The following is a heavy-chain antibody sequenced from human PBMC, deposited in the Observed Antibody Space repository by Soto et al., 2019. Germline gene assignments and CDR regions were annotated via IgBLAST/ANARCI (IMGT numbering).Heavy chain of an antibody. CDR2: IIPIFGTA. V-gene: IGHV1-69*01. CDR1: GGTFSSYA. J-gene: IGHJ6*02. D-gene: IGHD3-10*01. Sequence: QVQLVQSGAEVKKPGSSVKVSCKASGGTFSSYAISWVRQAPGQGLEWMGGIIPIFGTANYAQKFQGRVTITADESTSTAYMELSSLRSEDTAVYYCARDGAAAGYYGSGSHNYYGMDVWGQGTTVTVSS. CDR3: ARDGAAAGYYGSGSHNYYGMDV.